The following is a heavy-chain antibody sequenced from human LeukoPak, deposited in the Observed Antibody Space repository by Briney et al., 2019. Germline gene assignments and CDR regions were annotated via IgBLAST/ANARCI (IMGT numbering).Heavy chain of an antibody. D-gene: IGHD3-10*01. CDR1: GYTLTELS. CDR3: ATHERLYYGSGSYSDY. CDR2: FDPEDGET. V-gene: IGHV1-24*01. Sequence: ASVKVSCKVSGYTLTELSMHGVRQAPGKGLEWMGGFDPEDGETIYAQKLQGRVTMTENTSTDTAYMELSSLRSEDTAVYYCATHERLYYGSGSYSDYWGQGTLVTVSS. J-gene: IGHJ4*02.